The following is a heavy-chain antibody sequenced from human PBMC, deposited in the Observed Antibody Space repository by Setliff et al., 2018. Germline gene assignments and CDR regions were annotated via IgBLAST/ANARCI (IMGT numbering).Heavy chain of an antibody. CDR1: GLTFADAW. CDR3: VRASANYYYDH. CDR2: VRSNSVGGTT. J-gene: IGHJ4*02. D-gene: IGHD1-1*01. Sequence: PGGSLRLSCTASGLTFADAWMNWVRQAPGKGLEWVARVRSNSVGGTTEYAASVKGRFTISRDDSQNSLYLRMNSLKPEDTAVYYCVRASANYYYDHWGQGTLVTVS. V-gene: IGHV3-15*01.